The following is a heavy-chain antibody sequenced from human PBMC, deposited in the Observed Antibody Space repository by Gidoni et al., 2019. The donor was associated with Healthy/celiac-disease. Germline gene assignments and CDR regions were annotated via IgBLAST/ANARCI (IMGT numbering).Heavy chain of an antibody. V-gene: IGHV3-9*01. D-gene: IGHD6-13*01. CDR3: AKDRGYS. J-gene: IGHJ5*02. CDR1: GFTFDDYA. Sequence: VQLVESGGGLVQPGRSLSLSCAASGFTFDDYAMHWVRQAPGKGLEWVSGISWNSGSIGYADAVKGRFTISRDNAKNSLYLQMNSLRAEDTALYYCAKDRGYSWGQGTLVTVSS. CDR2: ISWNSGSI.